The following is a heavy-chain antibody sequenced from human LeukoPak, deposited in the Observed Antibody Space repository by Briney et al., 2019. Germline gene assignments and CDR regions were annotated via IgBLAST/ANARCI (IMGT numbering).Heavy chain of an antibody. CDR3: ARDTWLQLDY. Sequence: SVKVSCKASGGTFSSYGINRVRQAPGQGLEWMGRIIPIFGTANYAQKFQGRVTITADKSTSTAYMELSSLRSEDTAVYYCARDTWLQLDYWGQGTLVTVSS. CDR1: GGTFSSYG. J-gene: IGHJ4*02. V-gene: IGHV1-69*06. CDR2: IIPIFGTA. D-gene: IGHD5-24*01.